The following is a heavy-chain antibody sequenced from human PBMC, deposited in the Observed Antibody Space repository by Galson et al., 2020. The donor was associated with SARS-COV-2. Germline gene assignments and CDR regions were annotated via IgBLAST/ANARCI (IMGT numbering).Heavy chain of an antibody. D-gene: IGHD1-7*01. J-gene: IGHJ4*02. Sequence: SVKVSCKASGGTFSSYAISWVRQAPGQGLEWMGGIIPIFGTANYAQKFQGRVTITADKSTSTAYMELSSLRSEDTAVYYCARGGYNWNYGFFSYFDYWGQGTLVTVSS. CDR1: GGTFSSYA. CDR2: IIPIFGTA. CDR3: ARGGYNWNYGFFSYFDY. V-gene: IGHV1-69*06.